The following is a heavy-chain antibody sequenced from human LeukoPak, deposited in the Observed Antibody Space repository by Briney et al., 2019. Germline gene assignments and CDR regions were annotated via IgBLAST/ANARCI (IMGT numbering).Heavy chain of an antibody. CDR3: AKGGPAVYCGGDCYFYFDY. J-gene: IGHJ4*02. CDR1: GFTFSSYG. Sequence: GGSLRLSCAASGFTFSSYGMHWVRQAPGKGLEWVAFIRYDGSNKYYADSVKGRFTISRDNSKNTLYLQMNSLRAEDTAVYYCAKGGPAVYCGGDCYFYFDYWGQGTLVTVSS. V-gene: IGHV3-30*02. CDR2: IRYDGSNK. D-gene: IGHD2-21*02.